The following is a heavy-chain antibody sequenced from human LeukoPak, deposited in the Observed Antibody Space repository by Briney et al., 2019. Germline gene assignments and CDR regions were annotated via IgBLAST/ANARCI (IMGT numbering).Heavy chain of an antibody. CDR1: GYTFTSYG. D-gene: IGHD3/OR15-3a*01. V-gene: IGHV3-33*01. J-gene: IGHJ6*02. CDR2: IWYDGSNK. CDR3: ARYRTGCMDV. Sequence: SCKASGYTFTSYGMHWVRQAPGKGLEWVAVIWYDGSNKYYADSVKGRFTISRDNSKNTLYLQMNSLRAEDTAVYYCARYRTGCMDVWGQGTTVTVSS.